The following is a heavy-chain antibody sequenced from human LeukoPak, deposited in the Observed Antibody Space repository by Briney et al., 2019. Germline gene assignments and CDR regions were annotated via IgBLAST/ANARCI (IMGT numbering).Heavy chain of an antibody. V-gene: IGHV1-8*01. D-gene: IGHD5-18*01. J-gene: IGHJ4*02. CDR2: MNPNSGKT. CDR1: GYTFTTYD. CDR3: ARRNTAMVAGLDY. Sequence: ASVKVSCKASGYTFTTYDINWVRQATGQGLEWMGWMNPNSGKTGYAQKFQGRVTMTRNTSRSTAFMELSGLRSEDTAVYFCARRNTAMVAGLDYWGQGSLVTVSS.